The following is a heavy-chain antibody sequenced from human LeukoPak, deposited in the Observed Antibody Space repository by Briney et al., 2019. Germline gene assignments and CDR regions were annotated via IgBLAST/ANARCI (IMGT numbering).Heavy chain of an antibody. J-gene: IGHJ4*02. D-gene: IGHD2-2*01. Sequence: PSETLSLTCAVYGGSLSGYYWSWIRQPPGKGLEWIGEINHSGSTNYNPSLKSRVTISVDTSKNQFSLKLSSVTAADTAVYYCARDRSFRWGLVVPAAMYFDYWGQGTLVTVSS. V-gene: IGHV4-34*01. CDR2: INHSGST. CDR3: ARDRSFRWGLVVPAAMYFDY. CDR1: GGSLSGYY.